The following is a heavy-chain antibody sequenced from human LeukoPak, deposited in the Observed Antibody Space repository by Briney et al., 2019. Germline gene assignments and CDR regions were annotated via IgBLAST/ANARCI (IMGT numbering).Heavy chain of an antibody. CDR1: GFLFNSYG. V-gene: IGHV3-23*01. CDR3: ARDLLGWELHYFDY. CDR2: ITGSTRTT. Sequence: GGSLRLSCAASGFLFNSYGMSWVRQAPGQGLEWVSSITGSTRTTYYTDSVKGRSIISRDNSKNTLYLQMNSLRAEDTAVYYCARDLLGWELHYFDYWGQGTLVTVSS. J-gene: IGHJ4*02. D-gene: IGHD1-26*01.